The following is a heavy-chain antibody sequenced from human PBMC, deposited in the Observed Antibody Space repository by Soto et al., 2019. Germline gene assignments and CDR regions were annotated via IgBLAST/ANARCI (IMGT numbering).Heavy chain of an antibody. D-gene: IGHD1-26*01. CDR1: GYTFTSYA. Sequence: VASVKVSCKASGYTFTSYAMHWVRQAPGQRLEWMGWINAGNGNTKYSQKFQGRVTITRDTSASTAYMELSSLRSEDTAVYYCARARSGSYSNAFDYWGQGTLVTVSS. CDR3: ARARSGSYSNAFDY. J-gene: IGHJ4*02. CDR2: INAGNGNT. V-gene: IGHV1-3*01.